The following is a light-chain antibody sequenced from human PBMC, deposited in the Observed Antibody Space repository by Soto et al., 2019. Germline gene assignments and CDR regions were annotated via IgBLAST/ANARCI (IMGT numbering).Light chain of an antibody. CDR3: HVWDRSSDHVI. CDR1: NIGTKS. CDR2: DSS. V-gene: IGLV3-21*02. J-gene: IGLJ2*01. Sequence: SYELTQPPSVSVAPGQTARITCGGNNIGTKSVHWYQQRPGQAPVLVVYDSSDRPSGIPERFSGSNSGNTATLIISRGEAGDEADYYCHVWDRSSDHVIFGGGTKVTVL.